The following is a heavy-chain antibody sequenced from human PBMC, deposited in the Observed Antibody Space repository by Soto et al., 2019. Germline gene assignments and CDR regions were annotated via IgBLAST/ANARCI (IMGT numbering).Heavy chain of an antibody. D-gene: IGHD1-1*01. CDR1: DGSISSYY. J-gene: IGHJ4*02. CDR3: ARHYPIGNNWNYFDY. CDR2: IFYTGST. V-gene: IGHV4-59*08. Sequence: PSETLSLTCTVSDGSISSYYWGWIRHPPGKGLECIGYIFYTGSTNYNPSLKSRVTISVDTSKNQFSLKLSSVTAADTAVYYCARHYPIGNNWNYFDYWGQGTLVTVSS.